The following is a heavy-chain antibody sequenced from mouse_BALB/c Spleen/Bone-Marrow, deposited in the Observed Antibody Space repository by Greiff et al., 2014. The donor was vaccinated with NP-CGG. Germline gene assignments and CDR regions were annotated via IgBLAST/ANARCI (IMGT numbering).Heavy chain of an antibody. J-gene: IGHJ2*01. CDR1: GFNIKDTY. Sequence: EVKLMESGAELVKPGASVKLSCTASGFNIKDTYMHWVKQRPEQGLEWIGRIDPANGNTKCDPKFQGKATITADTSSNTAYLQLSSLTSEDTAVCYCATDSSGYLDYWGQGTTLTVSS. CDR3: ATDSSGYLDY. CDR2: IDPANGNT. V-gene: IGHV14-3*02. D-gene: IGHD3-2*01.